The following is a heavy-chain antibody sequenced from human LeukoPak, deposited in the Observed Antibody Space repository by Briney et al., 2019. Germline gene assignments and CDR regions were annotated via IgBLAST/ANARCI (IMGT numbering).Heavy chain of an antibody. Sequence: KSSETLSLTCTVSGGSISSGGYYWSWIRQHPGKGLEWIGCIYYSGSTYYNPSLKSRVTISVDTSKNQFSLKLSSVTAADTAVYYCARVSLSTVKGSFDYWGQGTLVTVSS. CDR2: IYYSGST. CDR3: ARVSLSTVKGSFDY. J-gene: IGHJ4*02. D-gene: IGHD4-17*01. V-gene: IGHV4-31*03. CDR1: GGSISSGGYY.